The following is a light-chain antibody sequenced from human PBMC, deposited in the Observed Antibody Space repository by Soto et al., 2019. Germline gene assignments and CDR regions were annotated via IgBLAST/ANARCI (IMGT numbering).Light chain of an antibody. V-gene: IGLV2-8*01. CDR3: NSYAGSNNFVV. CDR1: SSDVGAYKY. J-gene: IGLJ2*01. CDR2: EVN. Sequence: QSALTQPPSASGSPGQSVTISCTGTSSDVGAYKYVSWYQQHPGKAPKLMLYEVNKRPSGVPDRFSGSKSGNTASLTVSGLQAEDEADYYCNSYAGSNNFVVFGGGTKLTVL.